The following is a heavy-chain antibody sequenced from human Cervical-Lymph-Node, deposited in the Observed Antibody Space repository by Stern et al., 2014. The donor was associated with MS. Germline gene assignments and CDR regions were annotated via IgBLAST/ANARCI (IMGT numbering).Heavy chain of an antibody. CDR2: FEPDHGET. V-gene: IGHV1-24*01. CDR1: GYTLSEIS. D-gene: IGHD2-21*02. CDR3: ATHRGRVTYYYGMDV. J-gene: IGHJ6*02. Sequence: QVQLVQSGAEVKKPGASVKVSCKVSGYTLSEISMHWVRQAPGKGLDWMGGFEPDHGETRYAQKFQGRVTMAEDRSTDTAYMELSSLRSEDTAVYYCATHRGRVTYYYGMDVWGQGTTVTVSS.